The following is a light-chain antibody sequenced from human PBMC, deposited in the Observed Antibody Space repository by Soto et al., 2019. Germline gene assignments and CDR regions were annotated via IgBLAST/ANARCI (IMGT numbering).Light chain of an antibody. CDR2: GAS. V-gene: IGKV3-15*01. CDR3: QQYNNWPPWT. CDR1: QSVAGN. Sequence: EIVMTQSPATLSVSPGERATLSCRASQSVAGNLAWYQHKPGQAPRLLIYGASTRATGIPARFSGSGSGTEFTLTISSVQSEDFAVYYCQQYNNWPPWTFGQGTKVEIK. J-gene: IGKJ1*01.